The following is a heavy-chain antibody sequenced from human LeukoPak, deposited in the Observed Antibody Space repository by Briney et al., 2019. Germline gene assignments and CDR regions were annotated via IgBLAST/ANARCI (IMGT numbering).Heavy chain of an antibody. V-gene: IGHV4-39*07. CDR2: IYYSGST. Sequence: SETLSLTCTVSGGSIGSSSYYWGWIRQPPGKGLEWIGSIYYSGSTYYNPSLKSRVTVSVDTSKNQFSLKLSSVTAADTAVYYCARGDYGDVLLYWGQGTLVTVSS. CDR3: ARGDYGDVLLY. D-gene: IGHD4-17*01. CDR1: GGSIGSSSYY. J-gene: IGHJ4*02.